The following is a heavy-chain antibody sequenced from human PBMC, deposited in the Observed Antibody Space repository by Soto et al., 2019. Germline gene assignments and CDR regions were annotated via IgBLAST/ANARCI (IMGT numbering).Heavy chain of an antibody. CDR2: IIPIFGTA. V-gene: IGHV1-69*05. Sequence: GASVKVSCKASGGTFSSYAISWVRQAPGQGLEWMGGIIPIFGTANYAQKFQGRVTMTRDTSTSTAYMELSSLRSEDTAVYYCARDVDGSGSYSENWFDPWGQGTLVTVSS. D-gene: IGHD3-10*01. CDR1: GGTFSSYA. CDR3: ARDVDGSGSYSENWFDP. J-gene: IGHJ5*02.